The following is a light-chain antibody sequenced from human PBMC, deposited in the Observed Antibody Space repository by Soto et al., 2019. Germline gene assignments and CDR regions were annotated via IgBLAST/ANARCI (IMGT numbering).Light chain of an antibody. Sequence: ETVLTQSPATLSLSPGESATLSCRASQSVSTYLAWYQQKPVQAPRLLIYDASNRVTGIPARFRGSGSGTDFTLTISSLEPDDFAVYYCQQRSNWQITFGQGT. J-gene: IGKJ5*01. V-gene: IGKV3-11*01. CDR2: DAS. CDR1: QSVSTY. CDR3: QQRSNWQIT.